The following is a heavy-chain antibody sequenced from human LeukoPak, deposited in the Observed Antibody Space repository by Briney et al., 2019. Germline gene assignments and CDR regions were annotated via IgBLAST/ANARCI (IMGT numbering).Heavy chain of an antibody. V-gene: IGHV1-18*01. Sequence: ASVKVSCKASGYTFTSYGISWVRQAPGQGLEWMGWISAYNGNTNYAQKLQGRVTMTTDTSTSTAYMELSRLRSDDTAVYYCARDYYDSSGYTPREDAFDIWGQGTMVTVSS. CDR2: ISAYNGNT. CDR1: GYTFTSYG. CDR3: ARDYYDSSGYTPREDAFDI. D-gene: IGHD3-22*01. J-gene: IGHJ3*02.